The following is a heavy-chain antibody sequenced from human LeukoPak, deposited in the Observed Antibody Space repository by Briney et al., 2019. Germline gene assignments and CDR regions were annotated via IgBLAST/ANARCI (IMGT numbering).Heavy chain of an antibody. D-gene: IGHD5-24*01. Sequence: PSETLSLTCTVSGGSISNYYWSWIRQPPGKGLEWIGYIYYSGSTNYNPSLKSRVAISVDTSKSQFSLNLSSVTAADTAVYYCARAPFLGWLQSGFDYWGQGTLVTVSS. CDR3: ARAPFLGWLQSGFDY. CDR1: GGSISNYY. V-gene: IGHV4-59*01. CDR2: IYYSGST. J-gene: IGHJ4*02.